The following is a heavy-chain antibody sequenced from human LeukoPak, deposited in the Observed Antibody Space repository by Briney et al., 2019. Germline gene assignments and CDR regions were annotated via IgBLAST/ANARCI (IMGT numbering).Heavy chain of an antibody. CDR2: IVTSGST. CDR1: GGSISGYY. J-gene: IGHJ4*02. D-gene: IGHD6-19*01. V-gene: IGHV4-4*07. CDR3: ARGKGYSSGWYFDY. Sequence: SETLSLTCTVSGGSISGYYWSWIRQPAGKGLEWIGRIVTSGSTNYNPSLKSRVTMSVDTSKSQFSLRPSSVIAADTAVYYCARGKGYSSGWYFDYWGQGTLVTVSS.